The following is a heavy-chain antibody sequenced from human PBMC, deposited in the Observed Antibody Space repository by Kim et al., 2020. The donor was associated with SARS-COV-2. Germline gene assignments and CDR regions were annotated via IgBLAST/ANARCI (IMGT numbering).Heavy chain of an antibody. J-gene: IGHJ4*02. CDR1: GGSFSGYC. Sequence: SETLSLTCAVYGGSFSGYCWTWIRQPPGKGLEWIGEINHSGSTNYNPSLKSRVTISVDTSKNQFSLKLNSVTAADTAVYFCARGLTGPMVRGVGDFDYWGQGTLVTVSS. CDR3: ARGLTGPMVRGVGDFDY. CDR2: INHSGST. V-gene: IGHV4-34*01. D-gene: IGHD3-10*01.